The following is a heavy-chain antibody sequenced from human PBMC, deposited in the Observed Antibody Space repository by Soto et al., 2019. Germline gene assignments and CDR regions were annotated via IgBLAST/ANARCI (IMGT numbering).Heavy chain of an antibody. J-gene: IGHJ3*02. D-gene: IGHD2-21*02. CDR1: GFTFSTYS. Sequence: PGGSLRLSCAASGFTFSTYSMNWVRQAPGKGLEWVSYISSSSSAIYSADSVKGRFTISRDNAKNSLYLQMNSLRDEDTAVYYCARVSYCGDDCYHDAFDIWGQGTMVTVSS. CDR3: ARVSYCGDDCYHDAFDI. V-gene: IGHV3-48*02. CDR2: ISSSSSAI.